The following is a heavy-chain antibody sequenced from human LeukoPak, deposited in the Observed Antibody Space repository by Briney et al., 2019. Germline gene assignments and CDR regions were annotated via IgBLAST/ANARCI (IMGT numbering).Heavy chain of an antibody. CDR3: AKDLGDYNAPGGY. D-gene: IGHD3-9*01. CDR1: GFTFSSYG. V-gene: IGHV3-30*02. J-gene: IGHJ4*02. CDR2: IRYDGSNE. Sequence: GGSLRLSCAASGFTFSSYGMHWVRQAPGKGLEWVSFIRYDGSNEYYADSVRGRFTISRDNSKNTLYLQMNSLRAEDTAVYYCAKDLGDYNAPGGYWGQGTLVTVSS.